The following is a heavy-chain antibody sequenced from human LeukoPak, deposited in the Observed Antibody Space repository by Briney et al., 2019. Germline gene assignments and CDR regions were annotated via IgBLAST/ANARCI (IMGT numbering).Heavy chain of an antibody. CDR2: ISAYNGNT. CDR1: RYSFTSFG. V-gene: IGHV1-18*01. D-gene: IGHD3/OR15-3a*01. J-gene: IGHJ4*02. Sequence: ASVKVSCKASRYSFTSFGISWVRQAPGQGLEWMGWISAYNGNTRSAQKFQGRVTMTTDTSTSTAYMELRSLRFDDTAVFYCVRDLGVDTSMIFFDFWGQGTLVTVSS. CDR3: VRDLGVDTSMIFFDF.